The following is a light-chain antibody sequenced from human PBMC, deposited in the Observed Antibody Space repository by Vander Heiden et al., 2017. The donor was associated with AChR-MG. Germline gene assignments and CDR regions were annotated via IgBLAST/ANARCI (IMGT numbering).Light chain of an antibody. CDR3: RRAKDWRPT. CDR1: QSLVYSDGNTY. CDR2: KVS. J-gene: IGKJ1*01. V-gene: IGKV2-30*01. Sequence: DVVMTQSPLSLPVTLGQPASISCRSSQSLVYSDGNTYLNWFQQRPGQSPRRLIYKVSNRDSGVPDRFSGSGSGTDFTLKISRVEAEDVGVYYYCRRAKDWRPTFGQGTKVEIK.